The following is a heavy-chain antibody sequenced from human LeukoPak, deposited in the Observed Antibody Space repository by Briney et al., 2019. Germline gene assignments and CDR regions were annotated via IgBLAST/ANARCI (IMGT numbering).Heavy chain of an antibody. CDR2: VHRSGNT. Sequence: MASETLSLTCTVSGGSISSYYWSWIRQPAGKGLEWIGRVHRSGNTNHNPSLQSRVTMSVDTSKNQISLRLRFVTAADTAVYYRARDDFEYSVHYGMDVWGQGTAVTVSS. V-gene: IGHV4-4*07. CDR3: ARDDFEYSVHYGMDV. CDR1: GGSISSYY. J-gene: IGHJ6*02. D-gene: IGHD3-9*01.